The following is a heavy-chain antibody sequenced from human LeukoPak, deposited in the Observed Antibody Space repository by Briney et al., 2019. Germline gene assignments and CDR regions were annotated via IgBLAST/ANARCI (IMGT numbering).Heavy chain of an antibody. V-gene: IGHV1-69*04. Sequence: GASVKVSCKASGGSFSSYAFSWVRQAPGQGPEWMGRIIPISDIANYAQHFQGRVTITADKSTSTVYMEVSSLRSEDTAVYYRASREYDRSNYYLYYHDYWGQGTLVTVSS. CDR2: IIPISDIA. CDR3: ASREYDRSNYYLYYHDY. J-gene: IGHJ4*02. CDR1: GGSFSSYA. D-gene: IGHD2/OR15-2a*01.